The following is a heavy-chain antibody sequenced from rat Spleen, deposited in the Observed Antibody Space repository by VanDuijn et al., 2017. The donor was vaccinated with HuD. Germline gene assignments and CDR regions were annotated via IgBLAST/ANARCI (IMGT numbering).Heavy chain of an antibody. Sequence: QVQLKESGPGLVQPSQTLSLTCTVSGFSLSNYGVIWVRQPPGKGLDWMGVIWGDGNSNYNSALKSRLSISRDTSKSQVYLKLNSLQTEDTAIYFCVRERVPGFAFYFDYWGQGVMVTVSS. CDR3: VRERVPGFAFYFDY. J-gene: IGHJ2*01. V-gene: IGHV2-13*01. CDR1: GFSLSNYG. CDR2: IWGDGNS. D-gene: IGHD1-4*01.